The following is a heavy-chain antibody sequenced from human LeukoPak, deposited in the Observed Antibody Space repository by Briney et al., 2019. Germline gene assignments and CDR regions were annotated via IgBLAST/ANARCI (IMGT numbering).Heavy chain of an antibody. V-gene: IGHV3-11*06. CDR2: ISSSSSYT. CDR3: ASRTGTTFGSHWFDP. D-gene: IGHD1-7*01. CDR1: GFTFSDYY. J-gene: IGHJ5*02. Sequence: PGGSLRLSCAASGFTFSDYYMSWIRQAPGKGLEWVSYISSSSSYTNYADSVKGRFTISRDNAKNSLYLQMYSLRAEDTAVYYCASRTGTTFGSHWFDPWGQGTLVTVSS.